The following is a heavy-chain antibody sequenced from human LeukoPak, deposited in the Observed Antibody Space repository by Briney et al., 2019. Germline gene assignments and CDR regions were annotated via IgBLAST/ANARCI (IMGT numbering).Heavy chain of an antibody. CDR2: ISAYNGNT. CDR3: ARVRITIFGVVIIRDYYYGMDV. Sequence: GASVKVSCKASGYTFTSYGISWVRQAPGQGPEWMGWISAYNGNTNYAQKLQGRVTMTTDTSTSTAYMELRSLRSDDTAVYYCARVRITIFGVVIIRDYYYGMDVWGQGTTVTVSS. D-gene: IGHD3-3*01. V-gene: IGHV1-18*01. CDR1: GYTFTSYG. J-gene: IGHJ6*02.